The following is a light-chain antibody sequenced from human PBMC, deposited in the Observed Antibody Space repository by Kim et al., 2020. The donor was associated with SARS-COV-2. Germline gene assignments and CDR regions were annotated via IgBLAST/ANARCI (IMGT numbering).Light chain of an antibody. V-gene: IGKV3-20*01. J-gene: IGKJ1*01. CDR1: QSVSSNY. CDR3: QQYATSPRT. Sequence: SPGERATLSCRASQSVSSNYLAWYQQKPGQAPRRLVYGASSRATGIPDRFSGSGSGTDFTLTISRLEPEDFAVYFCQQYATSPRTFGQGTKVEVK. CDR2: GAS.